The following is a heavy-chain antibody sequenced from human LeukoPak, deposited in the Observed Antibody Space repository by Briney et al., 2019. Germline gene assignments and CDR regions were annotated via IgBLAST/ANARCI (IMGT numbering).Heavy chain of an antibody. CDR3: ARGLLGFRSGYSY. Sequence: AASVKVSCKASGYTFTGYYMHWVRQAPGQGLEWMGWINPNSGGTNYAQKFQGRVTMTRDTSISTAYMELSRLRSDDTAVYYCARGLLGFRSGYSYWGQGTLVTVSS. D-gene: IGHD3-3*01. J-gene: IGHJ4*02. V-gene: IGHV1-2*02. CDR1: GYTFTGYY. CDR2: INPNSGGT.